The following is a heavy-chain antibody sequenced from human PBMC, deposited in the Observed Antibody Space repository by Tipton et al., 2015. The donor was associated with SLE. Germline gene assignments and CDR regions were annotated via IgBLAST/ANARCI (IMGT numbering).Heavy chain of an antibody. Sequence: SLRLSCVGSGFTFSEAWMSWVRQAPGSGLEWLGRIKSNSDGGTTDYVAPVKGRFTVSRDDSKNTLYLQMTSLKTEETAVYYCAALLRVKRRRAYHYAMDVWGQGTTVTVSS. J-gene: IGHJ6*02. CDR3: AALLRVKRRRAYHYAMDV. V-gene: IGHV3-15*01. CDR1: GFTFSEAW. CDR2: IKSNSDGGTT. D-gene: IGHD5-24*01.